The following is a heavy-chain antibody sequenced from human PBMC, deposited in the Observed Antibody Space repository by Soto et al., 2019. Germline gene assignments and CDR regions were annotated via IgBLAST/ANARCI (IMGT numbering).Heavy chain of an antibody. CDR3: ARGSTGNLDY. Sequence: PSETLSLTCAVSGGSISSTNWWSWVRQPPAKGLEWIGEIYNSGSTNYNPSLKSRVTISVDGSKNDFSLKLDSVTAADTAVYYCARGSTGNLDYWGLGTLVTSPQ. CDR2: IYNSGST. J-gene: IGHJ4*02. V-gene: IGHV4-4*02. D-gene: IGHD1-1*01. CDR1: GGSISSTNW.